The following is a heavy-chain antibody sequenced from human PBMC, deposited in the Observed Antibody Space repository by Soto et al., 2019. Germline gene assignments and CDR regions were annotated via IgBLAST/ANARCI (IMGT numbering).Heavy chain of an antibody. Sequence: QVHLQESGPGLVKPSETLSLTCIVSGGSISGYYWSWIRQPPGKGLEWIGYIYYSGGANYNSSLKSRVTISVDTSNNQFSLRLSSVTAADTAVYYCARPTKGGAFDLWGQGTVVTVSS. J-gene: IGHJ3*01. V-gene: IGHV4-59*08. CDR3: ARPTKGGAFDL. CDR1: GGSISGYY. CDR2: IYYSGGA.